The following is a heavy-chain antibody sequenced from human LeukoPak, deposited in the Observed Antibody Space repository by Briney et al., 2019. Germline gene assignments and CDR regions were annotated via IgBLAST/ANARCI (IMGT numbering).Heavy chain of an antibody. Sequence: ASVKVSCKASGYTFTSYGISWVRQAPGQGLEWMGWISAYNGNTNYAQKLQGRVTMTTDASTSTAYMELRSLRSDDTAVYYCARGKRYYDSSGYYQRRTPTYYWGQGTLVTVSS. CDR2: ISAYNGNT. J-gene: IGHJ4*02. V-gene: IGHV1-18*01. CDR1: GYTFTSYG. D-gene: IGHD3-22*01. CDR3: ARGKRYYDSSGYYQRRTPTYY.